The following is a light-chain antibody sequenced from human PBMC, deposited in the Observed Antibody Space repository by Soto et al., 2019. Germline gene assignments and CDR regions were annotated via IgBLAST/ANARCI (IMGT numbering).Light chain of an antibody. J-gene: IGLJ1*01. CDR3: CSYAGSSTYV. V-gene: IGLV2-23*01. CDR1: SSAVGSYSV. Sequence: QSALTQPASVSGSPGQSITISCTGTSSAVGSYSVVSWYQQHPGKAPKLMIYEGSKRPSGVSNRFSGSRSGNTASLTISGLQAEDEADYYCCSYAGSSTYVFGTGTKVTVL. CDR2: EGS.